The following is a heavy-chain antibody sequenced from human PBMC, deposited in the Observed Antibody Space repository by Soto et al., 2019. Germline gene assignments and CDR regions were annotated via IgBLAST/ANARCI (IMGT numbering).Heavy chain of an antibody. CDR2: ISSTSKNM. Sequence: EVQLVESGGGLVKPGGSLRLSCTASGFTFSDYSINWGRQAPGKGLEWVSSISSTSKNMNYADSVKGRFTIPRDNAKNTLCLQMNGLRAEDTAVYYSARDQGDGDSNYGYNDSWGQGALVTVSS. D-gene: IGHD5-18*01. V-gene: IGHV3-21*01. CDR1: GFTFSDYS. J-gene: IGHJ5*01. CDR3: ARDQGDGDSNYGYNDS.